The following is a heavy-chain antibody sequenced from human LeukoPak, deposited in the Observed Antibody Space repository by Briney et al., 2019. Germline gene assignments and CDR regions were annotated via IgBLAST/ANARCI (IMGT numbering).Heavy chain of an antibody. D-gene: IGHD5-18*01. Sequence: GGSLRLSCAASGFTSSSYWMSWVRQAPGEGLEWVANIKKAGSEKYYVDSVKGRFTISRDNAKNSLYLQMNSLGAEDAAVYYCASLIQLLAHDAFDIWCQGTGVTVSS. J-gene: IGHJ3*02. CDR3: ASLIQLLAHDAFDI. CDR2: IKKAGSEK. V-gene: IGHV3-7*01. CDR1: GFTSSSYW.